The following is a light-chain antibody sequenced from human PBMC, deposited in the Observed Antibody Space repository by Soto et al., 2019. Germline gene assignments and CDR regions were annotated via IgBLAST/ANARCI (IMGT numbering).Light chain of an antibody. V-gene: IGKV1-5*03. CDR3: QHYTSYART. J-gene: IGKJ1*01. CDR2: KAS. Sequence: DIQMTQSPSTLSASIGDRVAITCRASDNIGPWVAWYQQKPGKAPKLLIYKASTLETGAPSRFAGSGSGTGFTLTITHLQPDDCATYYCQHYTSYARTFGQGTKVEV. CDR1: DNIGPW.